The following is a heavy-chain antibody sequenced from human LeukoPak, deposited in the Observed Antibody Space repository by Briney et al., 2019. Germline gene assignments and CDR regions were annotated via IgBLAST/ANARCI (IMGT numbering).Heavy chain of an antibody. CDR1: GFTLSSYD. J-gene: IGHJ4*02. D-gene: IGHD3-22*01. CDR2: ISYDGSNK. CDR3: ARDSQPPPYYYDSSGYLSPVDY. Sequence: GRSLRLSCAASGFTLSSYDMRWVRQAPGKGLEWVAVISYDGSNKYYADSVKGRFTISRDNSKNTLYLQMNSLRAEDTAVYYCARDSQPPPYYYDSSGYLSPVDYWGQGTLVTVSS. V-gene: IGHV3-30-3*01.